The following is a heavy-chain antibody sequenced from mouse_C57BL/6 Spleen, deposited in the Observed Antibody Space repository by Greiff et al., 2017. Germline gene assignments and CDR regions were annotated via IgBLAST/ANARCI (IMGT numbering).Heavy chain of an antibody. J-gene: IGHJ3*01. D-gene: IGHD2-4*01. CDR1: GYTFTDYE. CDR2: IDPETGGT. V-gene: IGHV1-15*01. CDR3: TRSYYDYDVSWFAY. Sequence: VQLQQSGAELVRPGASVTLSCKASGYTFTDYEMHWVKQTPVHGLEWIGAIDPETGGTAYNQKFKGKATLTADKSSSTAYMELRSLTSEDSAVYYCTRSYYDYDVSWFAYWGQGTLVTVSA.